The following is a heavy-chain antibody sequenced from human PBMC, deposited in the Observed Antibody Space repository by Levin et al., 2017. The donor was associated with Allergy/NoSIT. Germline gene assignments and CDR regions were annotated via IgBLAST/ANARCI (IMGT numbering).Heavy chain of an antibody. Sequence: KISCKASGGTFSSYAISWVRQAPGQGLEWMGGIIPIFGTANYAQKFQGRVTITADKSTSTAYMELSSLRSEDTAVYYCARQSYYGSGSNYYYYYMDVWGKGTTVTVSS. V-gene: IGHV1-69*06. CDR3: ARQSYYGSGSNYYYYYMDV. CDR1: GGTFSSYA. D-gene: IGHD3-10*01. J-gene: IGHJ6*03. CDR2: IIPIFGTA.